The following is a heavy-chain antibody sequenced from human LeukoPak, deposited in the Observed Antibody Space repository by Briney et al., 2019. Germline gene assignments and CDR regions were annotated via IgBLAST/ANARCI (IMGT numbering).Heavy chain of an antibody. V-gene: IGHV4-38-2*02. CDR3: ARGGYYGSGNDFRFDP. CDR2: IYYSGST. J-gene: IGHJ5*02. D-gene: IGHD3-10*01. CDR1: GYSISSGYY. Sequence: SETLSLTCTVSGYSISSGYYWGWIRQPPGQGLEWIGYIYYSGSTNYKPSLKSRVNISVDTSKNQFSLKLSSVTAADTAVYYCARGGYYGSGNDFRFDPWGQGTLVTVSS.